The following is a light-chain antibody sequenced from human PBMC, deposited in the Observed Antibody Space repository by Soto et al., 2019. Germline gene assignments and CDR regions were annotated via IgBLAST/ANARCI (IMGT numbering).Light chain of an antibody. V-gene: IGKV3-20*01. CDR2: DAY. J-gene: IGKJ2*01. Sequence: EIVLTQSPGTLSLSPGDTATLSCRASQSVRSNFLAWYQHKPGQAPRLLIHDAYSRATGIPDRFSGSGSDRDCTLTISRLEPADFAVYYCQQYAGSPRTFGQGTKLEIK. CDR3: QQYAGSPRT. CDR1: QSVRSNF.